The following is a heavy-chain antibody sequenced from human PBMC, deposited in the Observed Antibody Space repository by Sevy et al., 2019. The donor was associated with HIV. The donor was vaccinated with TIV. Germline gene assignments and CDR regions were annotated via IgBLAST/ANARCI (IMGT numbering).Heavy chain of an antibody. J-gene: IGHJ5*02. CDR1: GDSVSSNSAA. V-gene: IGHV6-1*01. Sequence: KQSQTLSLTCAISGDSVSSNSAAWNWIRQSPSRGLEWLGRTYYRSKSYNDYAVSVKSRITINPDTSKNQFSLQLNSVTPEDTAVYYCATETEETAAAANWFDPWGQGTLVTVSS. CDR2: TYYRSKSYN. CDR3: ATETEETAAAANWFDP. D-gene: IGHD6-13*01.